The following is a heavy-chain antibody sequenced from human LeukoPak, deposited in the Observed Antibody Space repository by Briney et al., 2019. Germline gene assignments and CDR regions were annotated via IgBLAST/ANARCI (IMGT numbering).Heavy chain of an antibody. CDR1: GGSISSYY. CDR3: ARLGGCTGGSCYSTGDWFDP. V-gene: IGHV4-59*08. CDR2: IYYSGST. D-gene: IGHD2-15*01. J-gene: IGHJ5*02. Sequence: SETLSLTCTVSGGSISSYYWSWIRQPPGKGLEWIGYIYYSGSTNHNPSLKRRVTISVDPSKNQFSLKLSSVTAADTAVYYCARLGGCTGGSCYSTGDWFDPWGQGTLVTVSS.